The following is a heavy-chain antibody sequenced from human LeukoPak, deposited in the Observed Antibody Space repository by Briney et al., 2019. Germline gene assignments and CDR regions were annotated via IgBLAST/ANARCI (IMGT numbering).Heavy chain of an antibody. CDR1: GFTFSSYA. V-gene: IGHV3-23*01. CDR3: AKVAYDSSGYYYFQH. CDR2: ISGSGGST. J-gene: IGHJ1*01. D-gene: IGHD3-22*01. Sequence: PGGSLRLSCAASGFTFSSYAMSWVRQAPGKGLEWVSQISGSGGSTYYGDSVKGRFTISRDNSKNALYLQVNSLRAEDTAVYYCAKVAYDSSGYYYFQHWGQGTLVTVSS.